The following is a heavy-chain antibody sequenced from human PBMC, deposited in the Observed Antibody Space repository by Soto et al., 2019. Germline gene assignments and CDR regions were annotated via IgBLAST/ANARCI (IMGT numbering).Heavy chain of an antibody. CDR1: GFTFDDYA. CDR3: AKDFCSSISCYFDY. CDR2: ISWNSGSI. D-gene: IGHD2-2*01. J-gene: IGHJ4*02. Sequence: PGGSLRLSCAASGFTFDDYAMHWVRQAPGKGLEWVSRISWNSGSIGYADSVKGRFTISRDNAKNSLYLQMNSLRAEDTALYYCAKDFCSSISCYFDYWGQGTLVTVSS. V-gene: IGHV3-9*01.